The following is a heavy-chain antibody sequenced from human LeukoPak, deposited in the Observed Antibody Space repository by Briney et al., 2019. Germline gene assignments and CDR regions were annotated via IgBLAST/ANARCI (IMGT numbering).Heavy chain of an antibody. V-gene: IGHV4-61*01. J-gene: IGHJ4*02. D-gene: IGHD3-16*02. Sequence: KPSETLSLTCTVSGGSVSSGSYYWSWIRQPPGKGLEWIGYIYYSGSTNYNPSLKSRVTISVDTSKNQFSLKLSSVTAADTAVYYCHGAYDYVWGSYLSEPFDYWGQGTLVTVSS. CDR3: HGAYDYVWGSYLSEPFDY. CDR1: GGSVSSGSYY. CDR2: IYYSGST.